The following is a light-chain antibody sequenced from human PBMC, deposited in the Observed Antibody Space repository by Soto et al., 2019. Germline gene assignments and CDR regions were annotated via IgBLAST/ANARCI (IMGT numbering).Light chain of an antibody. V-gene: IGKV3-11*01. Sequence: EIALTQSPATLSLSPGERATLSCRANRTVFNFLSWYQQKPGQAPRLLIYDASNRATDIPARFSGTGSGTDFRLTISSLEPEDFALYFCQQRAIWPYTFGPGTQLEIK. CDR3: QQRAIWPYT. CDR1: RTVFNF. J-gene: IGKJ2*01. CDR2: DAS.